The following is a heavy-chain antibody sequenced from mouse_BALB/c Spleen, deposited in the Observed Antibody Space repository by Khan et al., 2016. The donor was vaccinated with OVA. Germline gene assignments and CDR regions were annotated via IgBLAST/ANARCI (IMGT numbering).Heavy chain of an antibody. CDR1: GYSITSDYA. CDR2: ISYSGRT. Sequence: EVQLQESGPGLVKPSPSLSLTCTVTGYSITSDYAWNWIRQFPGNKLEWMGYISYSGRTSYNPSLKSRIVITRDTSKNQFFLQLNSVTTEDTATYYCTRDRYDGYFDYWGQGTTLTVSS. CDR3: TRDRYDGYFDY. D-gene: IGHD2-14*01. J-gene: IGHJ2*01. V-gene: IGHV3-2*02.